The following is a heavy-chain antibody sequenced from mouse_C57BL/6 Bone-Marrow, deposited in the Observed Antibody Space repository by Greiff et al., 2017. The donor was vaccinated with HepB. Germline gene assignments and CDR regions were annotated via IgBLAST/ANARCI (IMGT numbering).Heavy chain of an antibody. CDR3: AREEGLTGTDFDY. Sequence: EVKLQESGPGLVKPSQSLSLTCSVTGYSITSGYYWNWIRQFPGNNLEWMGYISYDGSNNYNPSLKNRISITRDTSKNQFFLKLNSVTTEDTATYYCAREEGLTGTDFDYWGQGTTLTVSS. CDR2: ISYDGSN. CDR1: GYSITSGYY. V-gene: IGHV3-6*01. J-gene: IGHJ2*01. D-gene: IGHD4-1*01.